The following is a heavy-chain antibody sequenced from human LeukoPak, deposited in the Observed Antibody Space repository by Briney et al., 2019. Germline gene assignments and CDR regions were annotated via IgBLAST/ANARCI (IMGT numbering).Heavy chain of an antibody. CDR2: IIPIFGTA. CDR1: GGTFSSYA. D-gene: IGHD4-17*01. V-gene: IGHV1-69*05. J-gene: IGHJ5*02. CDR3: ARGEWATVTKQRTQNWFDP. Sequence: SVKVSCKASGGTFSSYAISWVRQAPGQGLEWMGGIIPIFGTANYAQKFQGRVTITTDESTSTAYMELSSLRSEDTAVYYCARGEWATVTKQRTQNWFDPWGQGTLVTVSS.